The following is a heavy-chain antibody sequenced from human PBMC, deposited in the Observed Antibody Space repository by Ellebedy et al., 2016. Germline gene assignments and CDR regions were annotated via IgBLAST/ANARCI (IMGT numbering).Heavy chain of an antibody. CDR1: GDSVSSNSTA. Sequence: SETLSLTXAISGDSVSSNSTAWNCIRQSPSRGLEWLGRTYYRSKWSHDYAVSVKSRITISPDTSKNQFSLKLSSVTAADTALYYCAKWDWDHAFDIWGQGTMVTVSS. CDR2: TYYRSKWSH. CDR3: AKWDWDHAFDI. V-gene: IGHV6-1*01. D-gene: IGHD1-26*01. J-gene: IGHJ3*02.